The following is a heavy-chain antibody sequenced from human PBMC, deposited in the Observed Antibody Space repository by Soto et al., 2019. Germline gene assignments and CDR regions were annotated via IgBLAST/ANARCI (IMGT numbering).Heavy chain of an antibody. J-gene: IGHJ3*02. CDR1: GGSISSYY. CDR2: IYYSGSTNSGST. Sequence: QVQLQESGPGLVKPSETLSLTCTVSGGSISSYYWSWIRQPPGKGLEWIGHIYYSGSTNSGSTNSNPSLKSRVTISLDTSKKQFSLKLSSVTAADTAVYSCARQRGSYRDDGFDIWGQGTMVTVSS. V-gene: IGHV4-59*08. D-gene: IGHD1-26*01. CDR3: ARQRGSYRDDGFDI.